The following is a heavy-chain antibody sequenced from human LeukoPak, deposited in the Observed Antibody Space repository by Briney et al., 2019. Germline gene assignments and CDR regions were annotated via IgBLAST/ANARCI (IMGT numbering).Heavy chain of an antibody. CDR1: GFTFSTYA. J-gene: IGHJ6*02. V-gene: IGHV3-33*01. CDR3: ARDVGKDTSGMDV. CDR2: VWYDGSNK. D-gene: IGHD4-23*01. Sequence: GGSLRLSCAASGFTFSTYAIHWVRQAPGKGLEWLAVVWYDGSNKNYADSVKGRFTISRDNSENTLYLQMDSLRVEDTAVYYCARDVGKDTSGMDVWGHGTTVTVSS.